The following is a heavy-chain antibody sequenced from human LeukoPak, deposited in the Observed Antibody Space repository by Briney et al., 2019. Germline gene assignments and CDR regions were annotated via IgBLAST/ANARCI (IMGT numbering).Heavy chain of an antibody. CDR3: ATLGCSGGSCSFDY. CDR2: IRYDGSNK. J-gene: IGHJ4*02. V-gene: IGHV3-30*02. D-gene: IGHD2-15*01. CDR1: GFTFSSYG. Sequence: GGSLRLSCAASGFTFSSYGMHWVRQAPGKGLEWVAFIRYDGSNKYYADSAKGRFTISRDNSKNTLYLQMNSLRAEDTAVYYCATLGCSGGSCSFDYWGQGTLVTVSS.